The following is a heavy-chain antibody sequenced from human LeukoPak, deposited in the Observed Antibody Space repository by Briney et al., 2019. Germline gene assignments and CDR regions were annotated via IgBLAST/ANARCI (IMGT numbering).Heavy chain of an antibody. CDR1: GFTFSSYA. V-gene: IGHV3-30-3*01. Sequence: GGSLRLSCAASGFTFSSYAMHWVRPAPGKGLEWAAVISYDGSNKYYADSVKGRFTISRDNSKNTLYLQMNSLRAEDTAVYYCARSRHIVVVPAATDYWGQGTLVTVSS. D-gene: IGHD2-2*01. J-gene: IGHJ4*02. CDR2: ISYDGSNK. CDR3: ARSRHIVVVPAATDY.